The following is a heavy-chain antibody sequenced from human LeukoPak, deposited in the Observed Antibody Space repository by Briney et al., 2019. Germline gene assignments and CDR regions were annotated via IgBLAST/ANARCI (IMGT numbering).Heavy chain of an antibody. J-gene: IGHJ6*03. CDR1: GGSISSSNW. V-gene: IGHV4-4*02. Sequence: PSGTLSLTCAVSGGSISSSNWWSWVRQPPGKGLEWSGEIYHSGSTNYNPSLKSRATISVDMSKNQVSLTLCSVTAADTAAYSSTRGGGYGSGSPGIHYHYYMDVWGKGTTVIGSS. CDR3: TRGGGYGSGSPGIHYHYYMDV. D-gene: IGHD3-10*01. CDR2: IYHSGST.